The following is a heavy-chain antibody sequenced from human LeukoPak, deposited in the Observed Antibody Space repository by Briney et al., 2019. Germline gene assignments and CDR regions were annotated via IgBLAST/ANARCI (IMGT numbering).Heavy chain of an antibody. V-gene: IGHV4-34*01. Sequence: SETLSLTCIVSGGSISSYYWSWIRQPPGKGLEWIGEINHSGSTNYNPSLKSRVTISVDTSKNQFSLKLSSVTAADTAVYYCARLRSYGSGSYAGSYWGQGTLVTVSS. D-gene: IGHD3-10*01. J-gene: IGHJ4*02. CDR3: ARLRSYGSGSYAGSY. CDR1: GGSISSYY. CDR2: INHSGST.